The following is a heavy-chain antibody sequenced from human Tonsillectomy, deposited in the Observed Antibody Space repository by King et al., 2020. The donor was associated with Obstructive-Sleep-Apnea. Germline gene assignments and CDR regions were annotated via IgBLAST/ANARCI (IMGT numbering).Heavy chain of an antibody. J-gene: IGHJ2*01. V-gene: IGHV4-38-2*02. CDR2: IYHSGST. CDR1: GSSISSGYY. CDR3: ASDSGQLLAPAWYFDL. D-gene: IGHD6-19*01. Sequence: VQLQESGPGLVKPSETLSLTCTVSGSSISSGYYWGWIRRPPGRGLEWIGSIYHSGSTYYNPSLKSRATISVDTSKNPFSLKLSSVTAADTAVYYCASDSGQLLAPAWYFDLWGRGTLVTVSS.